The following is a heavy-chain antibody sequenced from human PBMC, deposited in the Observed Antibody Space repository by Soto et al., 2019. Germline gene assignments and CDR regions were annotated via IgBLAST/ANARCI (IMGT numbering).Heavy chain of an antibody. V-gene: IGHV3-30*18. CDR3: AKLVIGYCSGNTCDDY. Sequence: VQLLESGGGLIQPGGSLRLSCAASGFTFSYGIHWLRQAPGKGLEWVAYISYASSNKFYGDSVKGRFTISRDNSKNTQFLQMNSLRADDTAVYYCAKLVIGYCSGNTCDDYWGQGTLVAVSS. J-gene: IGHJ4*02. CDR1: GFTFSYG. D-gene: IGHD2-15*01. CDR2: ISYASSNK.